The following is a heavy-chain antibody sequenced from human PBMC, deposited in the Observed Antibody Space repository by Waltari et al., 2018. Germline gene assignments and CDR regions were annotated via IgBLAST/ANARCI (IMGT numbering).Heavy chain of an antibody. CDR2: ISWNGGNL. J-gene: IGHJ4*02. D-gene: IGHD3-3*01. Sequence: VQLVESGGGLIQPGRSLRRSCSGSGCTFNAYAMHWVRQGPGKGLEWVAGISWNGGNLGYADSVQGRFTISRDNARNSLYLQMNSLKPEDTALYYCVLGGYYHNFFDYWGQGTPVTVSS. CDR3: VLGGYYHNFFDY. V-gene: IGHV3-9*01. CDR1: GCTFNAYA.